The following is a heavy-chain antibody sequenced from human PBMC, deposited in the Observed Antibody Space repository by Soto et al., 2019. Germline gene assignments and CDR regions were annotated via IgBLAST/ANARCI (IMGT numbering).Heavy chain of an antibody. CDR1: GYTFTSYG. J-gene: IGHJ4*02. CDR2: ISAYNGNT. Sequence: GASVKVSCKASGYTFTSYGISWVRQAPGQGLEWMGWISAYNGNTNYAQKLQGRVTMTTDTSTSTAYMELRSLRSDDTAVYYCAIDQGANYDFWSGYYESFDYWGQGTLVTVSS. CDR3: AIDQGANYDFWSGYYESFDY. D-gene: IGHD3-3*01. V-gene: IGHV1-18*01.